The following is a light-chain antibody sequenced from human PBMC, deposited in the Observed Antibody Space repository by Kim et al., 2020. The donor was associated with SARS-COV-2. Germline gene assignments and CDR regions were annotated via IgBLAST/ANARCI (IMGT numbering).Light chain of an antibody. Sequence: DIQMTQSPSTLSSSVGDRVTITCRASQSISGWLAWYQQKPGKAPQLLIYDASSLASGVPSRFSGSRSGTEFTLTISSLQPDDFATYYCQQYNTYSTFGQGTKMDIK. CDR3: QQYNTYST. V-gene: IGKV1-5*01. CDR1: QSISGW. CDR2: DAS. J-gene: IGKJ1*01.